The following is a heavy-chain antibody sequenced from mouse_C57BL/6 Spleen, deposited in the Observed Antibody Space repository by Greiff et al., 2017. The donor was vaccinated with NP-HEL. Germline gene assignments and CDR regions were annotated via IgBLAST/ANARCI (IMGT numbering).Heavy chain of an antibody. CDR3: TRWKDSNFYYFDY. CDR2: IAPGTGGT. D-gene: IGHD2-5*01. V-gene: IGHV1-15*01. J-gene: IGHJ2*01. CDR1: GYTFTDYG. Sequence: QVQLQQSGAELVRPGASVTLSCKASGYTFTDYGMHWVKQTPVHGLAWIGAIAPGTGGTAYTQMFKGKAILTADKSSSNAYRELRSLTSEDSAVDSGTRWKDSNFYYFDYWGQGTTLTVSS.